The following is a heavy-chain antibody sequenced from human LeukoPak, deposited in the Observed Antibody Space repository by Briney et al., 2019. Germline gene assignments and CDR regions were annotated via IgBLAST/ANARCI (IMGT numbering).Heavy chain of an antibody. CDR1: GFTFSRDA. J-gene: IGHJ6*02. V-gene: IGHV3-30-3*01. D-gene: IGHD5-24*01. Sequence: GGSLRLSCVASGFTFSRDAMHWVRQGPGKGLECVAVMSYDGTNKYYADSVKGRFTISRDNSKNTLYLQMNSLRGEDTSVYYCARDWMALRRDYYYGMDVWGQGTTVTVSS. CDR3: ARDWMALRRDYYYGMDV. CDR2: MSYDGTNK.